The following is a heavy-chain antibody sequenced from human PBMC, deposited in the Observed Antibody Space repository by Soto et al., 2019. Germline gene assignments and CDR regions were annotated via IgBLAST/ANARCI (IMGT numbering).Heavy chain of an antibody. CDR3: ASGTSRDSGAYYGMDV. CDR1: GGTFSSYA. D-gene: IGHD1-26*01. J-gene: IGHJ6*02. Sequence: QVQLVQSGAEVKKPGSSVKVSCKASGGTFSSYAISWVRQAPGQGLEWMGGIIPIFGTANYAQKFQGRVTITXXEXTXXAYMELSSLRSEDTAVYYCASGTSRDSGAYYGMDVWGQGTTVTVSS. CDR2: IIPIFGTA. V-gene: IGHV1-69*05.